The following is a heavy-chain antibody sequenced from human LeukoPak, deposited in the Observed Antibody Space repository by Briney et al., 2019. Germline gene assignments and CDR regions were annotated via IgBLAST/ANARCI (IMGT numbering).Heavy chain of an antibody. J-gene: IGHJ4*02. V-gene: IGHV1-18*01. Sequence: ASVKVSCKASGYTFTSYGISWVRQAPGQGLGWMGWISAYNGNTNYAQKLQGRVTMTTDTSTSTAYMELRSLRSDDTAVYYCARSYYYDSSGYYYGGYWGQGTLVTVSS. CDR2: ISAYNGNT. D-gene: IGHD3-22*01. CDR3: ARSYYYDSSGYYYGGY. CDR1: GYTFTSYG.